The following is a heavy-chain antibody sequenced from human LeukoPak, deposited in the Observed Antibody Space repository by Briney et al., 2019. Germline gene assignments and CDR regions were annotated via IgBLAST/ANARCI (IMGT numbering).Heavy chain of an antibody. CDR1: GFTFDDYA. Sequence: PGGSLRLSCAASGFTFDDYAMHWVRQAPGKGLEWVSGISWNSGSIGYADSVKGRFTISRDNAKNSLYLQMNSLRAEDTALYYCAKEEELYDAFDIWGQGTMVTVSS. V-gene: IGHV3-9*01. J-gene: IGHJ3*02. D-gene: IGHD1-7*01. CDR2: ISWNSGSI. CDR3: AKEEELYDAFDI.